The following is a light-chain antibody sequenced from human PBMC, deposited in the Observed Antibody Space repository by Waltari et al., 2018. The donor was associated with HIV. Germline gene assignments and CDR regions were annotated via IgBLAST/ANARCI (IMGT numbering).Light chain of an antibody. Sequence: DIVMTQTPLSLSVTPGQPASISCKSSQSLLHSDGKTYLYWYLQRPGQPPQPLMYEVSTRFAGVPDRFSGSGSGTDFTLRISRVGAEDVGVYYCMQTVQLSWTFGQGTKVQIK. J-gene: IGKJ1*01. V-gene: IGKV2D-29*01. CDR2: EVS. CDR1: QSLLHSDGKTY. CDR3: MQTVQLSWT.